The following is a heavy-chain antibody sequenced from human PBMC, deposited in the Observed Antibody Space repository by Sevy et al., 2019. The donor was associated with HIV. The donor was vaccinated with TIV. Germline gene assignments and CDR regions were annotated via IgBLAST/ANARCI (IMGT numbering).Heavy chain of an antibody. Sequence: GGSLRLSCAASGFTFSSYDMHWVRQATGKGLEWVSAIGTAGDTYYPGSVKGRITISRENAKNSLYLKMNSLRVGDTAVYYCAREYSSGWYDYWGQGTLVTVSS. CDR2: IGTAGDT. CDR3: AREYSSGWYDY. D-gene: IGHD6-19*01. V-gene: IGHV3-13*01. CDR1: GFTFSSYD. J-gene: IGHJ4*02.